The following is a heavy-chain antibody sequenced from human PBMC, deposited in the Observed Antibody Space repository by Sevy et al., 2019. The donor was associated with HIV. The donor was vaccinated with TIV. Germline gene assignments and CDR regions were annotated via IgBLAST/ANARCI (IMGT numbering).Heavy chain of an antibody. V-gene: IGHV3-23*01. CDR1: GFTFSKYS. Sequence: GGSLRLSCAASGFTFSKYSMSWVRQPPGKGLEWVSTLSFGCGEINYADSVKGRFTISRDNSKSPVYLQMINLRPEDTAVYYCAREGCTKPHDYWGQGTLVTVSS. CDR3: AREGCTKPHDY. J-gene: IGHJ4*02. CDR2: LSFGCGEI. D-gene: IGHD2-8*01.